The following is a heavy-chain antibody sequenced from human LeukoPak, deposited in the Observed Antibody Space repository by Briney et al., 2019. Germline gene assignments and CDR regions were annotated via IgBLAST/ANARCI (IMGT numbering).Heavy chain of an antibody. CDR3: ARAFRPPPRLTNYDSSGYYFDY. CDR2: INPSGGST. CDR1: GYTFTSHY. J-gene: IGHJ4*02. Sequence: ASVKVSCKASGYTFTSHYMHWVRQAPGQGLEWMGIINPSGGSTSYAQKFQGRVTMTRDTSTSTVYMEVSSLRSEDTAVYYCARAFRPPPRLTNYDSSGYYFDYWGQGTLVTVSS. V-gene: IGHV1-46*01. D-gene: IGHD3-22*01.